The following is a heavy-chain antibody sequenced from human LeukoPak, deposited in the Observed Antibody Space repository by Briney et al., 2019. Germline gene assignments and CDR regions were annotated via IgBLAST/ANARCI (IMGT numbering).Heavy chain of an antibody. CDR3: ARLYYYYYYIDV. CDR1: GYSISSGYY. CDR2: IYHSGST. Sequence: PSETLSLTCTVSGYSISSGYYWGWIRQPPGKGLEWIGSIYHSGSTYYNPSLKSRVTISVDTSKNQFSLKLSSVTAADTAVYYCARLYYYYYYIDVWGKGTPVTISS. J-gene: IGHJ6*03. V-gene: IGHV4-38-2*02.